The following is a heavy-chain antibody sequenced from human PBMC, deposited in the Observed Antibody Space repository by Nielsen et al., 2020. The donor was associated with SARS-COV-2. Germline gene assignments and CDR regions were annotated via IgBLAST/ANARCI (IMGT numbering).Heavy chain of an antibody. CDR1: GFPFSSYE. V-gene: IGHV3-48*03. CDR2: IGGNGRNI. D-gene: IGHD5-18*01. CDR3: ARDFISSTNFSLWLYDYYGMDV. J-gene: IGHJ6*02. Sequence: GESLKISCAASGFPFSSYEMNWVRQAPGKALEWLSYIGGNGRNIFYADSVKGRFTISRDNAENSLSLQMNSLRAEDTAVYYCARDFISSTNFSLWLYDYYGMDVWGQGTTVTVSS.